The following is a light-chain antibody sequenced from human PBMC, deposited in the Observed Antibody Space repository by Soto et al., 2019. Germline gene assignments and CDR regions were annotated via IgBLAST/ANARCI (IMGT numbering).Light chain of an antibody. CDR2: DVS. CDR3: SSYTSSSTSV. J-gene: IGLJ1*01. CDR1: SSDVGDYNY. Sequence: QSALTQPASVSGSPGQSITISCTGTSSDVGDYNYVSWFQQHPGKAPKLMIYDVSNRPSGVSNRFSGSKSGNTASLTISGLQAEDEADYYCSSYTSSSTSVFGTRTKLTVL. V-gene: IGLV2-14*01.